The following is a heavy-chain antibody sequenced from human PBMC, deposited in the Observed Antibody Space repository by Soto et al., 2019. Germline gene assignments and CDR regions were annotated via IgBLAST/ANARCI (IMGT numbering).Heavy chain of an antibody. CDR1: GFTFSSYA. Sequence: EVQLLESGGGLVQPGGSLRLSCAASGFTFSSYAMSWVRQAPGKGLEWVSAISGSGGSTYYAYSVKGRFTISRDNSQNTLYLQMNSLRAEDTAVYYCASDCTNGVCHYYYYGMDVWGQGTTVTVSS. J-gene: IGHJ6*02. V-gene: IGHV3-23*01. D-gene: IGHD2-8*01. CDR3: ASDCTNGVCHYYYYGMDV. CDR2: ISGSGGST.